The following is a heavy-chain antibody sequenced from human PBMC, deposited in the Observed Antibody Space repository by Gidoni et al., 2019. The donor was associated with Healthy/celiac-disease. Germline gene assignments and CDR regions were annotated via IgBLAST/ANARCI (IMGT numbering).Heavy chain of an antibody. Sequence: QVQLVASGGGVVQPGRSLRPAGPSPCFRLHRDGLPFVGPAPGKGLEWVSSISYDGSNKYYAESVKGRFTISRDNSKNTLYLQMNSLRAEDTAVYYCAKDRGYDFWSGYYNNYYYYGMDVWGQGTTVTVSS. J-gene: IGHJ6*02. CDR1: CFRLHRDG. CDR3: AKDRGYDFWSGYYNNYYYYGMDV. CDR2: ISYDGSNK. V-gene: IGHV3-30*18. D-gene: IGHD3-3*01.